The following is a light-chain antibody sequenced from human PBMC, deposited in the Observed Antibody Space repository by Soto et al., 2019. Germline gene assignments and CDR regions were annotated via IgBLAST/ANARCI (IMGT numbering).Light chain of an antibody. CDR2: GTS. V-gene: IGKV3-20*01. Sequence: DIALTQSPGTLSLSPGERATLSCRASQSVSSSYLVWYQQRPGQPPRLLIYGTSNRAAGIPDRFTGTGSGTDSTLTIYRLEPEDSAVYYCQQYGSSALTFGGGTKVEIK. CDR1: QSVSSSY. CDR3: QQYGSSALT. J-gene: IGKJ4*01.